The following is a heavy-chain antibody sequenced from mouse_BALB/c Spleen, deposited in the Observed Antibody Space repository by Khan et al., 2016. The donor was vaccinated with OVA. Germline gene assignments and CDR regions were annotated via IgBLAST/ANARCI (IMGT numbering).Heavy chain of an antibody. D-gene: IGHD2-1*01. V-gene: IGHV2-3*01. J-gene: IGHJ4*01. Sequence: QVQLKQSGPGLVAPSQSLSITCTVSGFSLTTYVVTWVRQTPGKGLEWLGVIWGDGNTDYHSALISRLSISKDNSESQVFLKLNSLQTDDTATYYCAKSFYSHYYAMDYWGQGTSVTVSS. CDR2: IWGDGNT. CDR1: GFSLTTYV. CDR3: AKSFYSHYYAMDY.